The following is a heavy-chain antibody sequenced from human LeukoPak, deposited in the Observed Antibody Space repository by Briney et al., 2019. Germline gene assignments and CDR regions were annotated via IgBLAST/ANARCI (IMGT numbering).Heavy chain of an antibody. Sequence: ASVKVSCKASGYTFTSYGISWVRQAPGQGLEWMGWISAYNGNTNYAQKLQGRVTMTTDTPTSTAYMELRSLRSDDTGVYYCARDTDYYGSGSSWFDPWGQGTLVTVSS. D-gene: IGHD3-10*01. CDR1: GYTFTSYG. CDR3: ARDTDYYGSGSSWFDP. J-gene: IGHJ5*02. CDR2: ISAYNGNT. V-gene: IGHV1-18*01.